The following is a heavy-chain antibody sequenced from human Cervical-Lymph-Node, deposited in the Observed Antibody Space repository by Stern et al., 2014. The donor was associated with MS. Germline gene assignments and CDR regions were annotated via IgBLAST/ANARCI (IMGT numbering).Heavy chain of an antibody. CDR3: ARYLGKSGPPLDF. CDR1: GYTFTSYA. J-gene: IGHJ4*02. CDR2: ISTYNRNT. D-gene: IGHD7-27*01. V-gene: IGHV1-18*01. Sequence: VQLEESGAEVKKPGASVKVSCKTSGYTFTSYAIGWVRQAPGQGLAWMGWISTYNRNTNYSQRFQGRVTMTTDSSTSTAYLELRALRSDDTAMYYCARYLGKSGPPLDFWGQGTLVTVSS.